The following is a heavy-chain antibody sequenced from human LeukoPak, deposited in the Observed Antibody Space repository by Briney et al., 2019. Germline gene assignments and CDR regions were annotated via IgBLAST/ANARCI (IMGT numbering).Heavy chain of an antibody. CDR3: ARAGSYSSSWYYFDC. V-gene: IGHV3-21*01. Sequence: GGSLRLSCAASGFTFSSYSMNWVRQAPGKGLEWVSSISSSSSYIYYADSVKGRFTISRDNAKNSLYLQMNSLRAEDTAVYYCARAGSYSSSWYYFDCWGQGTLVTVSS. D-gene: IGHD6-13*01. CDR2: ISSSSSYI. CDR1: GFTFSSYS. J-gene: IGHJ4*02.